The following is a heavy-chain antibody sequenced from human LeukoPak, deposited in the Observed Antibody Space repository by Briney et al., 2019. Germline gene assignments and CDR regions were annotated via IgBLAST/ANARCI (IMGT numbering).Heavy chain of an antibody. Sequence: SETLSLTCTVSGGSISSGSYYWSWIRQPAGKGLEWIGRIYTSGSTNYNPSLKSRVTISVDTSKNQFSLKLSSVTAADTAVYYCARATMGYYDFWSGYYTGTAFDIWGQGTMVTVSS. CDR1: GGSISSGSYY. D-gene: IGHD3-3*01. CDR2: IYTSGST. V-gene: IGHV4-61*02. CDR3: ARATMGYYDFWSGYYTGTAFDI. J-gene: IGHJ3*02.